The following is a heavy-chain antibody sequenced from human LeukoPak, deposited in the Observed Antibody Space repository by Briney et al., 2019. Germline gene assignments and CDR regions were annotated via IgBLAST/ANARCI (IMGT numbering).Heavy chain of an antibody. CDR1: EFIFSNSW. D-gene: IGHD3-16*02. CDR3: AKDALISFRGAWSQSDS. J-gene: IGHJ4*02. V-gene: IGHV3-7*01. Sequence: GGSLRLSCAASEFIFSNSWMTWVRQAPGKGLEWVANIKPDGSEKYYVGSVKGRFTISRDNAKNSLYLQMNSLRAEDTAVYYCAKDALISFRGAWSQSDSWGQGTLVTVSS. CDR2: IKPDGSEK.